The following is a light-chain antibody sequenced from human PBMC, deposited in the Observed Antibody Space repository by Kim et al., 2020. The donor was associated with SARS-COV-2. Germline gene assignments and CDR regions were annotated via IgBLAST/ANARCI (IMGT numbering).Light chain of an antibody. Sequence: EVVLAQSPATLSLSPGERATLSCRASQSVSKYLDWYQQKPGQAPRLLIYDASNRATGIPARFSGSGSGTDFTLTISSLEPEDFAVYYCQQRSNWPPSTFGQGTRLEIK. CDR2: DAS. J-gene: IGKJ5*01. V-gene: IGKV3-11*01. CDR1: QSVSKY. CDR3: QQRSNWPPST.